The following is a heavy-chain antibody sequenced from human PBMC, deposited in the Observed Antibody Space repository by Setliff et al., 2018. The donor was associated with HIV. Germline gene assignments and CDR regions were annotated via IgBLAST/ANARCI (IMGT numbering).Heavy chain of an antibody. D-gene: IGHD2-2*01. CDR2: ISGSGQTI. J-gene: IGHJ4*02. CDR1: GFSINDYD. V-gene: IGHV3-11*04. CDR3: ARRAYCSSTTCFDN. Sequence: LRLSCVASGFSINDYDMNWVRQAPGKGLEWVSHISGSGQTIYYADSVRGRITISRDNAKRSLYLQMNSLRVEDTAVYYCARRAYCSSTTCFDNWGQGTLVTVSS.